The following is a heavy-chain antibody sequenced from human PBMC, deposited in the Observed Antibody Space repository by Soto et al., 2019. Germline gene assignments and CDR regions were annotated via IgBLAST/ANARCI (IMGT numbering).Heavy chain of an antibody. V-gene: IGHV3-30*18. CDR3: AKDYEPSMIVVVIPFDY. CDR1: GFTFSSYG. Sequence: PGGSLRLSCAASGFTFSSYGMHWVRQAPGKGLEWVAVISYDGSNQYYADSVKGRFTISRDNSKNTLYLQMNSLRAEDTAVYYCAKDYEPSMIVVVIPFDYWGQGTLVTVSS. D-gene: IGHD3-22*01. J-gene: IGHJ4*02. CDR2: ISYDGSNQ.